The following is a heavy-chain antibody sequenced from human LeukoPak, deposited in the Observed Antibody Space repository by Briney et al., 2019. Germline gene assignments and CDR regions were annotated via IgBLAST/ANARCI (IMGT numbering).Heavy chain of an antibody. CDR1: GGSISSYY. CDR2: IYTSGST. D-gene: IGHD3-3*01. Sequence: PSETLSLTCTVSGGSISSYYWSWIRQPAGKGLEWIGRIYTSGSTNYNPSLKSRVTISVDTSKNQFSLKLSSVTAADTAVYYCARSGYYDFWSGPFDYWGQGTLVTVSS. J-gene: IGHJ4*02. V-gene: IGHV4-4*07. CDR3: ARSGYYDFWSGPFDY.